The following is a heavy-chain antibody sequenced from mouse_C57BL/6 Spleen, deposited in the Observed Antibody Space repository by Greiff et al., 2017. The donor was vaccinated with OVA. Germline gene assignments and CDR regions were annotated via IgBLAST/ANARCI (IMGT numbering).Heavy chain of an antibody. V-gene: IGHV1-15*01. Sequence: QVQLQQSGAELVRPGASVTLSCKASGYTFTDYEMHWVKQTPVHGLEWIGAIDPETGGTAYNQKFKGKAILTADKSSSTAYMELRSLTSEDSAVDYCTRWGRGAWFAYWGQGTLVTVSA. CDR3: TRWGRGAWFAY. CDR1: GYTFTDYE. CDR2: IDPETGGT. J-gene: IGHJ3*01.